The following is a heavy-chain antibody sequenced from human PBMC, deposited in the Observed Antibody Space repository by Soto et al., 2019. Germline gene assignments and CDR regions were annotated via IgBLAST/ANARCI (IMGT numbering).Heavy chain of an antibody. D-gene: IGHD2-15*01. J-gene: IGHJ4*02. CDR1: GFTFSGSA. CDR3: TRPPCSGGSCYSDY. V-gene: IGHV3-73*01. CDR2: IRSKANSYAT. Sequence: GGSLRLSCAASGFTFSGSAMHWVRQASGKGLEWVGRIRSKANSYATAYAASVKGRFTISRDDSKNTAYLQMNSLKTEDTAVYYCTRPPCSGGSCYSDYWGQGTLVTVSS.